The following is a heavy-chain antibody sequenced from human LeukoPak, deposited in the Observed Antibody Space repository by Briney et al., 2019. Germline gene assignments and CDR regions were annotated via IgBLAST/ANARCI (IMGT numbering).Heavy chain of an antibody. CDR3: AKDRAQQLVLDF. Sequence: SQTLSLTCAISGDSVSSKSAAWNWIRQSPSRGLEWLGRTYYRTKWFSDYALSVKSRVTINPDTAKNQFSLQLKSVTPEDTAVYYCAKDRAQQLVLDFWGQGTLVTVSS. D-gene: IGHD6-13*01. CDR1: GDSVSSKSAA. J-gene: IGHJ4*02. CDR2: TYYRTKWFS. V-gene: IGHV6-1*01.